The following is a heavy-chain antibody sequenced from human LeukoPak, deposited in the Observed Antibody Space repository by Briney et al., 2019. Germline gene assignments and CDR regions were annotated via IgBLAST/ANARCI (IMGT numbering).Heavy chain of an antibody. CDR3: ARDREAVANWGYDWFDP. CDR1: GGSISSYY. CDR2: IYTSGST. J-gene: IGHJ5*02. Sequence: SETLSLTCTVSGGSISSYYWSWIRQPAGKGLEWIGRIYTSGSTNYNPSLKNRGTMSVDTSKNQCSPKLISLTAADTAVYYCARDREAVANWGYDWFDPWGQGTLVTVSS. D-gene: IGHD7-27*01. V-gene: IGHV4-4*07.